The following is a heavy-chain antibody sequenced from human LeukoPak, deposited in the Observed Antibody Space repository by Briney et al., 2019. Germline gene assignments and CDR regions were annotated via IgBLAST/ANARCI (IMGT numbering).Heavy chain of an antibody. D-gene: IGHD1-26*01. CDR2: ISYDGSNK. Sequence: GGSLRLSCTASGFSFSTYKMHWVRQAPGKGLEWVAVISYDGSNKYYADSVKGRFTISRDNSKDTLYLQMNSLRAEDTAVYYCAKLPVGATTSFDYWGQGTLVTVSS. CDR3: AKLPVGATTSFDY. V-gene: IGHV3-30*18. J-gene: IGHJ4*02. CDR1: GFSFSTYK.